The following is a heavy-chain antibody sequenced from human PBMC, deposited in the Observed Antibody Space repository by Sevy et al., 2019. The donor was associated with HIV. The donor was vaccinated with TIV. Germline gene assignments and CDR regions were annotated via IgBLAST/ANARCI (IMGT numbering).Heavy chain of an antibody. Sequence: GGSLRLSCAASGFTFSTYAMSWVRQAPGKGLEWVSAISSSDDNTYYADSVKGRFTISRDNSRNTLCLQMNSRRAEDTAVYYCAKGRTGETWGQGTRVTVSS. D-gene: IGHD7-27*01. V-gene: IGHV3-23*01. CDR1: GFTFSTYA. J-gene: IGHJ4*02. CDR2: ISSSDDNT. CDR3: AKGRTGET.